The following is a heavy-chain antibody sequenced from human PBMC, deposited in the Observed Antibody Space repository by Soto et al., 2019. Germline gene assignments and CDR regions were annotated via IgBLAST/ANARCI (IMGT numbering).Heavy chain of an antibody. D-gene: IGHD3-22*01. Sequence: GASVKVSCKASGYTFTGYYMHWVRQAPGQGLEWMGWINPNSGGTNYAQKFQGWVTMTRDTSISTAYMELSRLRSDDTAVYYCARDGGMIVSYYYYGMDVWGQGTTVTVSS. J-gene: IGHJ6*02. CDR2: INPNSGGT. CDR1: GYTFTGYY. CDR3: ARDGGMIVSYYYYGMDV. V-gene: IGHV1-2*04.